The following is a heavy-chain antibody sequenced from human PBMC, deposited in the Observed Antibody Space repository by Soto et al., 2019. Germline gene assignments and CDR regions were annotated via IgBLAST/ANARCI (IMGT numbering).Heavy chain of an antibody. V-gene: IGHV1-69*13. J-gene: IGHJ5*02. CDR3: ARGPPIVVVVAATNTSPNWFDP. CDR2: IIPIFGTA. D-gene: IGHD2-15*01. Sequence: GASVKVSCKASGGTFSSYAISWVRQAPGQGLEWMGGIIPIFGTANYAQKFQGRVTITADESTSTAYMELSSLRSEDTAVYYCARGPPIVVVVAATNTSPNWFDPWGQGTLVTVSS. CDR1: GGTFSSYA.